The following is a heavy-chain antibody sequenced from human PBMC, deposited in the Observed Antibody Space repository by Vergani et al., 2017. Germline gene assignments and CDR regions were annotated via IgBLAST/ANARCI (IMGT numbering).Heavy chain of an antibody. J-gene: IGHJ4*02. CDR2: IQFDGSNQ. D-gene: IGHD3-16*01. CDR1: GFTLSNYD. V-gene: IGHV3-30*02. Sequence: QVQLVESGGGVVKRGGSLRLSCATSGFTLSNYDMQWIRQGPVKGLEFGAFIQFDGSNQYYADSVKGRFTLSRDFSKNTLYLQMNSLRTDDTATYYCAKHFRGWGIDYWGQGTQVIVSS. CDR3: AKHFRGWGIDY.